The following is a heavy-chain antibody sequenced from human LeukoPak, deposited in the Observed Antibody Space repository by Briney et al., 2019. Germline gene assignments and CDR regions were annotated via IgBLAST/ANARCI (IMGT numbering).Heavy chain of an antibody. CDR1: GYTFSGEF. Sequence: GSVKVSCKASGYTFSGEFVDWVRQGPGEGREGMGRIHSGSCDTEFAQKFQGRVTMTRDTFVSTAYMEVSGLTSDDTAMYYCARDLSSTPNWELDHWGQGTLVTVSS. V-gene: IGHV1-2*06. CDR3: ARDLSSTPNWELDH. J-gene: IGHJ4*02. CDR2: IHSGSCDT. D-gene: IGHD1-1*01.